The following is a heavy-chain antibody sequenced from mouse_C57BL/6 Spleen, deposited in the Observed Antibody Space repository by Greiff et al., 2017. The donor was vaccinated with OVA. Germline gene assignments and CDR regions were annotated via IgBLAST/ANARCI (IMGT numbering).Heavy chain of an antibody. Sequence: QVQLQQSGPELVKPGDSVKISCKASGYAFSSSWMNWVKQRPGKGLEWIGRIYPGDGDTNYNGKFKGKATLTADKSSSTAYMQLSSLTSEDSAVYFCARSGYVAYWGQGTLVTVSA. J-gene: IGHJ3*01. CDR3: ARSGYVAY. CDR1: GYAFSSSW. V-gene: IGHV1-82*01. CDR2: IYPGDGDT. D-gene: IGHD3-2*02.